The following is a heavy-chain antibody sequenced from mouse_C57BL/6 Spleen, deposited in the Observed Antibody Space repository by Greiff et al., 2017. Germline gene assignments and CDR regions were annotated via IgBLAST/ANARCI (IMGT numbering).Heavy chain of an antibody. V-gene: IGHV1-82*01. Sequence: QVQLQQSGPELVKPGASVKISCKASGYAFSSSWMNWVKQRPGKGLEWIGRIYPGDGDTNYNGKFKGKATLTADKSSSTAYMQLSSLTSDDSAVYFCARSKLYAMDYWGQGTSVTVSS. CDR2: IYPGDGDT. J-gene: IGHJ4*01. CDR1: GYAFSSSW. CDR3: ARSKLYAMDY.